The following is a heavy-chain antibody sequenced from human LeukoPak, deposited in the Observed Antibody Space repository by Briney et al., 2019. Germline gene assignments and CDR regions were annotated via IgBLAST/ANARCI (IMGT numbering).Heavy chain of an antibody. D-gene: IGHD3-10*01. V-gene: IGHV3-30-3*01. J-gene: IGHJ4*02. CDR1: GFTFSSYA. CDR2: ISYDGSNK. Sequence: GRSLRLSCAASGFTFSSYAMHWVRQAPGKGLEWVAVISYDGSNKYYADSVKGRFTISRDNSKNTLYLQMNSLRAEDTAVYYCAKDRGVHGGLDYWGQGTLVTVSS. CDR3: AKDRGVHGGLDY.